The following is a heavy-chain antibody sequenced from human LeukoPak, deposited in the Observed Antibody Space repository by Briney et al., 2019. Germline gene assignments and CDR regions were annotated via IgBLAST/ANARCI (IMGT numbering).Heavy chain of an antibody. V-gene: IGHV3-66*01. CDR1: GFTVSSNY. J-gene: IGHJ6*02. D-gene: IGHD3-10*01. CDR2: IYSGGST. Sequence: GGSLRLSCAASGFTVSSNYMSWVRQAPGKGLEWVSVIYSGGSTQYADSVKGRFTISRDNSKNMLYLQMNSLRVEDTAVYYCARGMLRGGSLGLDVWGQGTTVTVSS. CDR3: ARGMLRGGSLGLDV.